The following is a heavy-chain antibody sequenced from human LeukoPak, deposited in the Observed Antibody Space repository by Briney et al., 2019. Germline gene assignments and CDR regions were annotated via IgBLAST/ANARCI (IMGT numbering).Heavy chain of an antibody. CDR1: GFSFSDYW. D-gene: IGHD3-22*01. CDR2: IRRDGGEK. V-gene: IGHV3-7*01. Sequence: PGGSLRLSCAASGFSFSDYWMSWVRRAPGKGLEWVANIRRDGGEKHYVDSVKGRFTISRDNAKNSLYLQMNSLRAEDTAVYYCARDGYDSIWGQGTRVTVSS. CDR3: ARDGYDSI. J-gene: IGHJ4*02.